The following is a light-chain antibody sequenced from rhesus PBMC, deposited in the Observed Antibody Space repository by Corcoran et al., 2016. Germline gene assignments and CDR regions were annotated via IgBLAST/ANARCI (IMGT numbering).Light chain of an antibody. CDR2: KAS. CDR1: ENVNNY. V-gene: IGKV1-74*01. CDR3: QHGYGTPRT. Sequence: DIQMTQSPSSLSASVGDRVTITCRASENVNNYLNWYQQKPGKAPKLLNNKASTLQSGVPSRFSGSGSGTDYTFTISSLRPEDVATYYCQHGYGTPRTFGQGTKVEIK. J-gene: IGKJ1*01.